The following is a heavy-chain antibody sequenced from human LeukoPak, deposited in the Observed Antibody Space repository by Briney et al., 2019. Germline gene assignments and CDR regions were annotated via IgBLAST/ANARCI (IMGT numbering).Heavy chain of an antibody. V-gene: IGHV1-46*01. CDR2: INPSGGST. J-gene: IGHJ4*02. CDR1: GYTFTSYY. Sequence: VASVKVSCKASGYTFTSYYMHWVRQAPGQGLEWMGIINPSGGSTSYAQKFQGRVTMTRDTSTSTVYMELSSLRSEDTAVYYCARAIADGYNLYCFDYWGQGTLVTVSS. D-gene: IGHD5-24*01. CDR3: ARAIADGYNLYCFDY.